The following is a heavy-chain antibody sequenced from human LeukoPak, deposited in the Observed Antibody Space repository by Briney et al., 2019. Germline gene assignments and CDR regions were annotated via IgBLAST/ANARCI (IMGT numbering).Heavy chain of an antibody. D-gene: IGHD2-15*01. J-gene: IGHJ1*01. Sequence: ASVKVSCKASGYTFTGYYMHWVRQAPGQGLEWMGWINPNSGGTNYAQKFQGRVTMTRDTSISTAYMELSRLRSDDTAVYYCCFGYCSGGSCQPYEYLQHWGQGTLVTVSS. V-gene: IGHV1-2*02. CDR3: CFGYCSGGSCQPYEYLQH. CDR1: GYTFTGYY. CDR2: INPNSGGT.